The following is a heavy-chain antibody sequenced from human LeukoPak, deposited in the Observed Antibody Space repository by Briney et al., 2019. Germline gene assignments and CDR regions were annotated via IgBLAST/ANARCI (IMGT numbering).Heavy chain of an antibody. CDR1: GGSFSGYY. Sequence: PSETLSLTCAVYGGSFSGYYWSWIRQPPGKGLEWIGAINHSGSTNYNPSLKSRVTISVDTSKNQFSLKLSSVTAADTAVYYCARSGRYGYFDYWGQGTLVTVSS. D-gene: IGHD5-18*01. J-gene: IGHJ4*02. CDR2: INHSGST. CDR3: ARSGRYGYFDY. V-gene: IGHV4-34*01.